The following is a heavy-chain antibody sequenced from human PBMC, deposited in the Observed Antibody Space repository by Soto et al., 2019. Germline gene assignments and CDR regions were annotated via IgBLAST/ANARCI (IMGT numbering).Heavy chain of an antibody. CDR1: GGTFSSYA. CDR2: IIPIFGTA. Sequence: QVQLVQSGAEVKKPGSSVKVSCKASGGTFSSYAISWVRQAPGQGLEWMGGIIPIFGTANYAQKFQGRVTITADESTSTAYMKLSSLRSEDTAVYYCARDPNSGYDSSPFDYWGQGTLVTVSS. V-gene: IGHV1-69*12. J-gene: IGHJ4*02. CDR3: ARDPNSGYDSSPFDY. D-gene: IGHD5-12*01.